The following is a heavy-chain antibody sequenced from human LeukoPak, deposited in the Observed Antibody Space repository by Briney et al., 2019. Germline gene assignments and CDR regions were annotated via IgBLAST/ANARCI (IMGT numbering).Heavy chain of an antibody. D-gene: IGHD5-12*01. CDR3: ACTSGYDFSSYYYYYMDV. Sequence: GGSLRLSCAASGFTFSSYSMNRVRQAPGKGLEWVSSISSGSTYIYYADSVKGRFTISRDNAKNSLYLQMNSLRAEDTAVYYCACTSGYDFSSYYYYYMDVWGKGTTVTVSS. V-gene: IGHV3-21*01. J-gene: IGHJ6*03. CDR1: GFTFSSYS. CDR2: ISSGSTYI.